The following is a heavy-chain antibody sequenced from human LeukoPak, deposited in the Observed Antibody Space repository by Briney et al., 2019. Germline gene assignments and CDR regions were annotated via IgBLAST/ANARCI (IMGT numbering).Heavy chain of an antibody. CDR1: GYTFTAYY. D-gene: IGHD1-1*01. V-gene: IGHV1-2*06. CDR3: ARESSISATGTWPWFDP. CDR2: INPNNGGT. J-gene: IGHJ5*02. Sequence: ASVKVSCKASGYTFTAYYIHWMRQAPGQGLEWMGRINPNNGGTNYAQKFQGRVTMTRETSISTAYMELSRLRSDDTAVYYCARESSISATGTWPWFDPWGLGTLVTVSS.